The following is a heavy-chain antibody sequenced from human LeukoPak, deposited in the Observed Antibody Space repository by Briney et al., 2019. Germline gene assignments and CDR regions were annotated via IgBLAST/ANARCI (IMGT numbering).Heavy chain of an antibody. D-gene: IGHD6-19*01. Sequence: PGGSLRLSCAASGFTFDDYAMHWVRHVPGKGLDWVSGISWNSGSIGYADSVKGRSTISRDNAKNSLYLHMNSLSAEDTALYYCAKGKKMTVAGLFDCWGQGTLVTVSS. CDR3: AKGKKMTVAGLFDC. CDR1: GFTFDDYA. J-gene: IGHJ4*02. V-gene: IGHV3-9*01. CDR2: ISWNSGSI.